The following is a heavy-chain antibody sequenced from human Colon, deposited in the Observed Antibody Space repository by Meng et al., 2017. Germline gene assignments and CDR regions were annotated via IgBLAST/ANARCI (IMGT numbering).Heavy chain of an antibody. Sequence: QVQLVESGGTLVTPGGSLRLSCAASGFTFSDLYMSWVRQAPGKGLEWLSYINSGGSDIAYADSVKGRFTISRDNARNSLYLQMSSLRAEDTAVYYCVTTAHQADHWGQGTLVTVSS. CDR2: INSGGSDI. J-gene: IGHJ5*02. D-gene: IGHD6-25*01. CDR1: GFTFSDLY. V-gene: IGHV3-11*01. CDR3: VTTAHQADH.